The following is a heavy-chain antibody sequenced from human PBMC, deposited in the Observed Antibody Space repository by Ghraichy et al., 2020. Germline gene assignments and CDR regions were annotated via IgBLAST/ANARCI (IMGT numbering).Heavy chain of an antibody. V-gene: IGHV4-30-4*07. Sequence: SETLSLTCAVSGGSISSGGYSWSWIRQPPGAGLEWIGYIYYSGSTYYNPSLESRVAISVDTSKNQFSLKLSSVTAADTAVYYCAREGSFFDNSAAFDYRGQGIRVTVSS. D-gene: IGHD3-22*01. CDR3: AREGSFFDNSAAFDY. CDR1: GGSISSGGYS. CDR2: IYYSGST. J-gene: IGHJ4*02.